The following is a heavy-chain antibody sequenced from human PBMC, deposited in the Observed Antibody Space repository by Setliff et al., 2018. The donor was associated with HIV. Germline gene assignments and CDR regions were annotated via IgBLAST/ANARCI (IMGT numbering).Heavy chain of an antibody. D-gene: IGHD2-21*02. CDR2: IIPIFGTA. CDR1: GGTFSSHA. CDR3: AAGYCGGDCYSRQSYFDY. V-gene: IGHV1-69*13. Sequence: ASVKVSCKASGGTFSSHAISWVRQAPGQGLEWMGGIIPIFGTANYAQKFQGRVTITADESTSTAYMELSSLRSEDTAVYYCAAGYCGGDCYSRQSYFDYWGQGTLVTVS. J-gene: IGHJ4*02.